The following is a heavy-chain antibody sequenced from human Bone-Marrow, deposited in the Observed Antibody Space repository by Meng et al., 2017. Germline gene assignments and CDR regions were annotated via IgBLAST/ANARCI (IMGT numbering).Heavy chain of an antibody. CDR1: GGSISSSSDY. D-gene: IGHD6-13*01. J-gene: IGHJ6*02. CDR2: IYYSGST. CDR3: ARDHSSSWYDKSDNYYYYGMDV. Sequence: SETLSLTCTVSGGSISSSSDYWGWIRQPPGKGLEWIGSIYYSGSTYYNPSLKSRVTISVDTSKNQFSLKLSSVTAADTAVYYCARDHSSSWYDKSDNYYYYGMDVWGQGTTVTGAS. V-gene: IGHV4-39*07.